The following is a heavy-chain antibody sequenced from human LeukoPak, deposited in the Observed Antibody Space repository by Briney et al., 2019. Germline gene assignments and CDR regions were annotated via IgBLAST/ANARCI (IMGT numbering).Heavy chain of an antibody. V-gene: IGHV4-34*01. J-gene: IGHJ4*02. Sequence: SETLSLTCAVYGGSFSGYYWSSIRQPPGKGLEWIGEINHSGSTNYNPSLKSRVTISVDTSKNQFSLKLSSVTAADTAVYYCARRKITFGGVIVYYFDYWGQGTLVTVSS. CDR1: GGSFSGYY. CDR2: INHSGST. D-gene: IGHD3-16*02. CDR3: ARRKITFGGVIVYYFDY.